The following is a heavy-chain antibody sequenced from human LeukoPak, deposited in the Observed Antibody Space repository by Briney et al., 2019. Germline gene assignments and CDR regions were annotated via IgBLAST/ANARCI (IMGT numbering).Heavy chain of an antibody. CDR3: AKSDREGYCISTSCSYYMDV. V-gene: IGHV3-30*02. CDR1: GFTFSSYW. D-gene: IGHD2-2*01. Sequence: GGSLRLSCAASGFTFSSYWMSWVRQAPGKGLEWVAFIRYDGSNKYYADSVKGRFAISRDNSKNTLYLQMNSLRAEDTAVYYCAKSDREGYCISTSCSYYMDVWGKGTTVTVSS. J-gene: IGHJ6*03. CDR2: IRYDGSNK.